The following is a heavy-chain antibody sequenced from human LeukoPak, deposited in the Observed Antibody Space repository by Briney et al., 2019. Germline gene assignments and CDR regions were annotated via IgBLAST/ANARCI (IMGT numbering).Heavy chain of an antibody. CDR3: TGSFRGYDFYYFDY. V-gene: IGHV3-23*01. D-gene: IGHD5-12*01. Sequence: SGGSLRLSCAASGFTFSSYAMNWVRQAPGKGLEWVSSISGSGGSTFYTDSVKGRFTISRDNYKNTLYLQMNSLRADDTAVYYCTGSFRGYDFYYFDYWGQGILVTVSS. CDR2: ISGSGGST. CDR1: GFTFSSYA. J-gene: IGHJ4*02.